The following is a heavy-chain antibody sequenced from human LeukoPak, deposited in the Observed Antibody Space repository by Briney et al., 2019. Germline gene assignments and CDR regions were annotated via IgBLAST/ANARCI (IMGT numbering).Heavy chain of an antibody. V-gene: IGHV4-34*01. Sequence: SETLSLTCTVSGGSISSYYWSWIRQPPGKGLEWIGEINHSGSTNYNPSLKSRVTISVDTSKNQFSLKLSSVTAADTAVYYCARDPVAGPGNWFDPWGQGTLVTVSS. CDR3: ARDPVAGPGNWFDP. D-gene: IGHD6-19*01. CDR1: GGSISSYY. CDR2: INHSGST. J-gene: IGHJ5*02.